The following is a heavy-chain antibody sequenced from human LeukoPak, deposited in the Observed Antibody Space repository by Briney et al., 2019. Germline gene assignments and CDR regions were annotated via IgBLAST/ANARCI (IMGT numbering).Heavy chain of an antibody. CDR2: VNGSGFGT. CDR1: EFTFSTAW. Sequence: GGSLRLSCAVSEFTFSTAWMSWVRQAPGKGLEWVSSVNGSGFGTYYADSVKGRFTISRDTSKNTLYLQMNSLRGEDTAVYYCAKLRMSSGWVGGDYFDYWGQGTLVTVSS. D-gene: IGHD6-25*01. CDR3: AKLRMSSGWVGGDYFDY. V-gene: IGHV3-23*01. J-gene: IGHJ4*02.